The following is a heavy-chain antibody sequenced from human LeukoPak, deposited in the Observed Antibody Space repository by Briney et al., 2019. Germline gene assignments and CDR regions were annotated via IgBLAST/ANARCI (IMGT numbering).Heavy chain of an antibody. CDR2: IGIDSGNT. CDR1: GFTFSDYS. CDR3: ARDYKYALDN. Sequence: GGSLRLSCAASGFTFSDYSMNWVRQAPGKGLEWISYIGIDSGNTNYADSVKGRFTISGDKAKNSLYLQMNSLRVEDTAVYYCARDYKYALDNWGQGTLVNVSS. D-gene: IGHD5-24*01. J-gene: IGHJ4*02. V-gene: IGHV3-48*01.